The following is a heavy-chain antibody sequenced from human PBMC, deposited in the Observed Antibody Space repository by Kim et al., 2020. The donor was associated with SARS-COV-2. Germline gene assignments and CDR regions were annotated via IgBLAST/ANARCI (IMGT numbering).Heavy chain of an antibody. J-gene: IGHJ4*02. V-gene: IGHV4-59*01. CDR1: GGSISSYY. CDR2: IYYSGST. D-gene: IGHD3-22*01. CDR3: ARTSYYYDSSGYPSYYFDY. Sequence: SETLSLTCTVSGGSISSYYWSWIRQPPGKGLEWIGYIYYSGSTNYNPSLKSRVTISVDTSKNQFSLKLSSVTAADTAVYYCARTSYYYDSSGYPSYYFDYWGQGTLVTVSS.